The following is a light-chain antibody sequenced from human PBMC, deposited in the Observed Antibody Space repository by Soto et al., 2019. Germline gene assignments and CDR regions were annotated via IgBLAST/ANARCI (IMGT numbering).Light chain of an antibody. Sequence: DIQMTQSPSTLSASVGDRVTITCRASQTISSWLAWFQQKPGKAPKLLIYKASTLKSGVPSRFSGRGSGTEFTLTISSLQPDDFATYYCHQYSSYSWTFGQGTKVDIK. V-gene: IGKV1-5*03. CDR2: KAS. CDR3: HQYSSYSWT. J-gene: IGKJ1*01. CDR1: QTISSW.